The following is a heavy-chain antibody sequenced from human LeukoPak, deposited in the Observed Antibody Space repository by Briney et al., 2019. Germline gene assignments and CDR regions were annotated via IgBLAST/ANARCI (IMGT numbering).Heavy chain of an antibody. CDR2: IYNGVNT. J-gene: IGHJ5*02. CDR1: GASVSSASY. CDR3: ARSRAFNSGAFDP. V-gene: IGHV4-61*01. D-gene: IGHD1-26*01. Sequence: PSETLSLTCTVSGASVSSASYWTWIRQPPGKGVEWVAHIYNGVNTNYNPSLKSRVTISVDTSKNQFSLRLNSVTAADTAVYYCARSRAFNSGAFDPWGQGSLVTVSS.